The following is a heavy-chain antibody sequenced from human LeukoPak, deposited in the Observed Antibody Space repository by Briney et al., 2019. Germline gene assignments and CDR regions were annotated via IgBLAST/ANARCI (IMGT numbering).Heavy chain of an antibody. J-gene: IGHJ4*02. CDR2: ISSSSSTI. CDR1: GFTFSSYG. D-gene: IGHD5-18*01. Sequence: GGSLRLSCAASGFTFSSYGMTWVRQAPGKGLEWVSYISSSSSTIYYADSVKGRFTISRDNAKNSLYLQLNSLRAEDTALFYCARADNTAIFDYWGQGTLVTVSS. CDR3: ARADNTAIFDY. V-gene: IGHV3-48*01.